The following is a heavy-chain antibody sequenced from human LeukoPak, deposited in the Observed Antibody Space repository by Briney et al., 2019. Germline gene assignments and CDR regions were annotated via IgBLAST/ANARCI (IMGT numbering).Heavy chain of an antibody. CDR3: ARESWIQLWSSFDY. CDR2: ISYDGSNK. CDR1: GFTFSSYA. Sequence: PGGSLRLFCAASGFTFSSYAMHWVRQAPGKGLEWVAVISYDGSNKYYADSVKGRFTISRDNSKNTLYLQMNSLRAEDTAVYYCARESWIQLWSSFDYWGQGTLVTVSS. D-gene: IGHD5-18*01. J-gene: IGHJ4*02. V-gene: IGHV3-30*04.